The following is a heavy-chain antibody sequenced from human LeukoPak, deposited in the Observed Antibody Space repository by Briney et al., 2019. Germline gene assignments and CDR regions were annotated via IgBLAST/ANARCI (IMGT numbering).Heavy chain of an antibody. CDR2: IIPILGIA. CDR1: GGTFSSYA. J-gene: IGHJ6*02. Sequence: SVKVSCKASGGTFSSYAISWVRQAPGQGLEWMGRIIPILGIANYAQKFQGRVTITADKSTSTAYMELSSLRSEDAAVYYCASWEYSSSWYGMDVWGQGTTVTVSS. D-gene: IGHD6-6*01. V-gene: IGHV1-69*04. CDR3: ASWEYSSSWYGMDV.